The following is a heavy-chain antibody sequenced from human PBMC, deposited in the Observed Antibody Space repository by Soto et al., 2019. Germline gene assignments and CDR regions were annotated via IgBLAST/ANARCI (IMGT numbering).Heavy chain of an antibody. V-gene: IGHV1-2*06. Sequence: QVQLVQSGAEVKESGASVKVSCKASGYTFTGHYIHWVRQAPGQGFEWVEQIAPKNGDPRYAQKFQVRVAMTKDSSITTVYMELSNLSPDDTAVYYCGRGRSGELVVFYWGQGTLVTVHS. CDR2: IAPKNGDP. D-gene: IGHD1-7*01. CDR3: GRGRSGELVVFY. CDR1: GYTFTGHY. J-gene: IGHJ4*02.